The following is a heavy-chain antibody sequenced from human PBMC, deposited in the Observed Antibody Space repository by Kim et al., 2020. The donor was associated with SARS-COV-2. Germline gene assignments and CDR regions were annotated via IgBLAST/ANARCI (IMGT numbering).Heavy chain of an antibody. CDR3: ARGVLSGGYSLFDY. CDR2: IIPILGIA. V-gene: IGHV1-69*04. J-gene: IGHJ4*02. CDR1: GGTFSSYA. Sequence: SVKVSCKASGGTFSSYAISWVRQAPGQGLEWMGRIIPILGIANYAQKFQGRVTITADKSTSTAYMELSSLRSEDTAVYYCARGVLSGGYSLFDYWGQGTLVTVSS. D-gene: IGHD3-10*01.